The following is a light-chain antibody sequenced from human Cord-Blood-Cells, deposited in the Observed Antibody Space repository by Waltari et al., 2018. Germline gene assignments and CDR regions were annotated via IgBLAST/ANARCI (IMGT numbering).Light chain of an antibody. CDR2: DVS. CDR1: SSDVGGYNY. CDR3: SSYTSSSTVV. J-gene: IGLJ2*01. V-gene: IGLV2-14*01. Sequence: QSALTQPASVSGSPGQSITISCTGTSSDVGGYNYVSWYQQHPGIAPKLMIYDVSNRPSGVSNRFSGSKSGNTASLTIYGLQAEDEADYYCSSYTSSSTVVFGGGTKLTVL.